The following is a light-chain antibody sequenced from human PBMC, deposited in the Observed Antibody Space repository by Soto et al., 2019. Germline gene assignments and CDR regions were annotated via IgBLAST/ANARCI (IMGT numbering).Light chain of an antibody. CDR2: AAS. CDR3: QQTNTFPLS. V-gene: IGKV1-12*01. CDR1: QGISTW. Sequence: DIQMTQSPSFVSASVGDRVTITCRASQGISTWLAWYQQKPGKAPNLLIYAASNLQNGVPSRFSGSGSRTDLTLTISSLQPEDFATYYCQQTNTFPLSFGPGTKVDVK. J-gene: IGKJ3*01.